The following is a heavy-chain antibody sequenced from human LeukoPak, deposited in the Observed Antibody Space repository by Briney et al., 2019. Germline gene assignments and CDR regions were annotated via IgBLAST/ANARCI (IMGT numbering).Heavy chain of an antibody. CDR1: GYTFTGYY. CDR2: INPNSGGT. J-gene: IGHJ6*02. D-gene: IGHD4-17*01. Sequence: ASVKVSCKASGYTFTGYYMHWVRQAPGQGPEWMGWINPNSGGTNYAQKFQGRVTMTRDTSISTAYMELSRLRSDDTAVYYCAREGGYGDYALGYYYYGMDVWGQGTTVTVSS. V-gene: IGHV1-2*02. CDR3: AREGGYGDYALGYYYYGMDV.